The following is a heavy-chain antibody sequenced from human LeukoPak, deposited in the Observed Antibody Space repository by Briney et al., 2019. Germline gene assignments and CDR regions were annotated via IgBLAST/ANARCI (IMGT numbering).Heavy chain of an antibody. V-gene: IGHV3-23*01. CDR1: GFTFSSYA. CDR2: ISGSGGST. CDR3: AKDPYGSGSYNWFDP. Sequence: GGSLRLSCAASGFTFSSYAMSWVRQAPGKGLEWVSAISGSGGSTYYADSVKGLFTISRDNSKNTLYLQMNSLRAEDTAVYYCAKDPYGSGSYNWFDPWGQGTLVTVSS. D-gene: IGHD3-10*01. J-gene: IGHJ5*02.